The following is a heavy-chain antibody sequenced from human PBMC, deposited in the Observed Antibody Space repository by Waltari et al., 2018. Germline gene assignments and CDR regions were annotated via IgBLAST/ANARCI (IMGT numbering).Heavy chain of an antibody. Sequence: QVQLQESGPGLVKPSGTLSLTCAVSGGSISSSNWWSWVRQPPGKGLEWIGEIYHSGGTNYNPFLKSRVTISVDKSKNQFSLKLSSGTAADTAVYYCARREDYDILTGYYSRIHWGQGTLVTVSS. CDR1: GGSISSSNW. D-gene: IGHD3-9*01. CDR2: IYHSGGT. CDR3: ARREDYDILTGYYSRIH. V-gene: IGHV4-4*02. J-gene: IGHJ4*02.